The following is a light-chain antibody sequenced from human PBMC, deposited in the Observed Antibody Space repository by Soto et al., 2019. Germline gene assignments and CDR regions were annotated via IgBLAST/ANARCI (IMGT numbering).Light chain of an antibody. Sequence: EIVMTQSPATLSVSAGERATLSCRASESVSSKLVWYQKKPGQAPRLLIHDASTRATGIPARFSGSGSGTEFTLTINSLQSEDFAVYYCQQYNNWPRTFGQGTKVDI. V-gene: IGKV3-15*01. J-gene: IGKJ1*01. CDR3: QQYNNWPRT. CDR2: DAS. CDR1: ESVSSK.